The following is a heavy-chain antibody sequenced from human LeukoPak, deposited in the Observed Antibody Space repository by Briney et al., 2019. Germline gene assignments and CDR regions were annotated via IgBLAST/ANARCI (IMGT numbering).Heavy chain of an antibody. D-gene: IGHD5-24*01. J-gene: IGHJ5*02. CDR1: GFSFNEYG. Sequence: GGSLRLSCAASGFSFNEYGMHWVRPAPGKGLEWVGVIWYVVSFQHYADSVKGRFTISRDNSKNTLYLQMSSLRAEDTAVYYCAKGQKPRWLQMGGPWGQGTLVSVSS. V-gene: IGHV3-33*06. CDR3: AKGQKPRWLQMGGP. CDR2: IWYVVSFQ.